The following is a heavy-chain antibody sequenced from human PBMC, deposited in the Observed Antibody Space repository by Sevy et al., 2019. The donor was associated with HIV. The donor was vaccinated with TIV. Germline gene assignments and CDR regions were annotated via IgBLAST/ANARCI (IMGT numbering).Heavy chain of an antibody. CDR1: GFNFDDYT. CDR3: AKDRSRSGTWFFDS. Sequence: GGSLRLSCAASGFNFDDYTMHWVRQDPGKGLRWVSLISWDGDNTYYADSVRGRFTISRDNSKNSLYLEMNSLTTEDTALYYCAKDRSRSGTWFFDSWGQGTLVTVSS. V-gene: IGHV3-43*01. CDR2: ISWDGDNT. D-gene: IGHD3-9*01. J-gene: IGHJ4*02.